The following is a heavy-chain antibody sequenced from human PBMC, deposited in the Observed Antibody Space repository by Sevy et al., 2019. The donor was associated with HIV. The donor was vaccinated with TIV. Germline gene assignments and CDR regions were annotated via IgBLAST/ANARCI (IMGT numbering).Heavy chain of an antibody. J-gene: IGHJ4*02. Sequence: SETLSLTCTVSGGSITSLYWNWIRQPPGKGLEWIANIFYNGHINYNPSLNSRVTLSLDTSKNQFSLRLSSVTAAATAMYYCAGENAWGRGYSWGQGTLVTVSS. CDR1: GGSITSLY. CDR2: IFYNGHI. CDR3: AGENAWGRGYS. V-gene: IGHV4-59*08. D-gene: IGHD1-26*01.